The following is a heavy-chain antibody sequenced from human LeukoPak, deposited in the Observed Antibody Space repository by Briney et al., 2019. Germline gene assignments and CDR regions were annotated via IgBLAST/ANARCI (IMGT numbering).Heavy chain of an antibody. V-gene: IGHV5-51*01. CDR2: IFPGDSDT. CDR1: GYSFARYW. J-gene: IGHJ3*02. CDR3: ATTYYYDSSGYYWDAFDI. Sequence: GESLKISCKGSGYSFARYWIGWVRQMPGKGLEWMGVIFPGDSDTRYSPSFQGQVTISADKSISAAYLQWRSLKASDTAMYYCATTYYYDSSGYYWDAFDIWGQGTMVTVSS. D-gene: IGHD3-22*01.